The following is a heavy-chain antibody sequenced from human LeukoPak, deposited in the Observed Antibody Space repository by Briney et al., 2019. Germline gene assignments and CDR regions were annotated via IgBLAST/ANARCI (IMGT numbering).Heavy chain of an antibody. CDR3: AKIAYYHFDC. V-gene: IGHV3-23*01. J-gene: IGHJ4*02. CDR1: GFTFSSYA. Sequence: PGGSLRLSCAASGFTFSSYAMSWVRQAPGTGLEWVSTISDGGTRTYYADSVRGRFTISRDNSKNTLYLQMNSLRAEDTALYYCAKIAYYHFDCWGQGTLVTVSS. CDR2: ISDGGTRT. D-gene: IGHD4/OR15-4a*01.